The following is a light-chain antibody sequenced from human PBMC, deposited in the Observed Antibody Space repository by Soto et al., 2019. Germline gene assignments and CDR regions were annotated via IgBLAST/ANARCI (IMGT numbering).Light chain of an antibody. CDR2: SAS. V-gene: IGKV3-20*01. J-gene: IGKJ5*01. CDR3: QQSYSAPIP. CDR1: QSVSSSY. Sequence: EIVLTPSPGTLSLSTGERAPLSCSASQSVSSSYLAWYQQKPGQAPRFLIYSASSRATGIPDRFSGSGSGTDFTLTISSLQPEDFAAYYCQQSYSAPIPFGQGTRLEIK.